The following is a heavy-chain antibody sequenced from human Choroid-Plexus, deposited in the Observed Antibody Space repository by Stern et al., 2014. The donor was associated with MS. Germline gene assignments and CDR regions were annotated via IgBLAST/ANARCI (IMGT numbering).Heavy chain of an antibody. V-gene: IGHV3-72*01. CDR2: IRNKANSYTT. Sequence: EDQLVESGGGLVQPGGSLRLSCVASGFTLSDHYMDWVRQAPGTGLERVGRIRNKANSYTTQYAASVKGRFVISRDDSKNSLYLQMNSLKSEDTAVYYCVRVSGSSGSDFWGQGTLVSVSS. CDR3: VRVSGSSGSDF. D-gene: IGHD6-19*01. CDR1: GFTLSDHY. J-gene: IGHJ4*02.